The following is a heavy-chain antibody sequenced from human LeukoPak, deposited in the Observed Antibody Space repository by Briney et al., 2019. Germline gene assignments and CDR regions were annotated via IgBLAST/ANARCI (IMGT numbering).Heavy chain of an antibody. CDR3: ARRDSSSWYLDY. V-gene: IGHV4-4*07. J-gene: IGHJ4*02. CDR1: GGSISSYY. CDR2: IYTSGST. Sequence: PSETLSLTCTVSGGSISSYYWSWIRQPAGKGLEWIGRIYTSGSTNYNPSLKSRVTISVETSKNQFSLKMSSVTAADTAVYYCARRDSSSWYLDYWGQGTLVTVSS. D-gene: IGHD6-13*01.